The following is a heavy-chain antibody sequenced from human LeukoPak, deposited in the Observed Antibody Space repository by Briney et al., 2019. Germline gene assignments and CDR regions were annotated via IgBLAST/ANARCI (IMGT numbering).Heavy chain of an antibody. Sequence: PGGSLRLSCAASGFTFSDYYMSWIRQAPGKGLEWLSYISSGSSYTNYADSVKGRFTISRDNAKNSLYLQMNRQRPEDTAVYYCARELRRYSGSNLVYWGQGTLVTVSS. V-gene: IGHV3-11*06. J-gene: IGHJ4*02. D-gene: IGHD5-12*01. CDR2: ISSGSSYT. CDR3: ARELRRYSGSNLVY. CDR1: GFTFSDYY.